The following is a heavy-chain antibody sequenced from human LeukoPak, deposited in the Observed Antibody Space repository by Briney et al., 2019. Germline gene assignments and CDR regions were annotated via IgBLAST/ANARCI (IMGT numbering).Heavy chain of an antibody. D-gene: IGHD6-6*01. J-gene: IGHJ4*02. CDR3: ASGSVSSSHPFDY. V-gene: IGHV1-69*05. CDR2: IIPIFGTA. Sequence: SVKVSCKASGGTFSSYAISWVRQAPGQGLEWMGGIIPIFGTANYAQKFQGRVTITTDESTSTAYMELSRLRSEDTAVYYCASGSVSSSHPFDYWGQGTLVTVSS. CDR1: GGTFSSYA.